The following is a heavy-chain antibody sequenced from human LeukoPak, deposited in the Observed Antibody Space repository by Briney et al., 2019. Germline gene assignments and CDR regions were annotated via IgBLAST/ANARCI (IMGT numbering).Heavy chain of an antibody. D-gene: IGHD2-21*02. Sequence: GGSLRLSCAASGFTFRNSAMTWVGQPPGKGLEWVSSITGSGGSTFYADSVKGRFTISRDNPKNTLYLQMNSLRVEDTAVYFCAKGSLQGDHWGQGTLVTVSS. CDR3: AKGSLQGDH. V-gene: IGHV3-23*01. CDR2: ITGSGGST. CDR1: GFTFRNSA. J-gene: IGHJ1*01.